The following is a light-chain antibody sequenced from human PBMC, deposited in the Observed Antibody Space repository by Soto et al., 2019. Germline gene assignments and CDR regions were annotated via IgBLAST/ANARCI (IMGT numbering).Light chain of an antibody. CDR2: DAS. J-gene: IGKJ1*01. V-gene: IGKV1-5*01. CDR3: QQYSSYSVT. CDR1: QSAGSW. Sequence: DIQMTQSPSTLFASVGDRVTITCRASQSAGSWLAWYQQKPGRAPKLLISDASSLEGGVPSRFSGSGSGTEFTLTITGLQPDDFATYYCQQYSSYSVTFGPGTKVEIK.